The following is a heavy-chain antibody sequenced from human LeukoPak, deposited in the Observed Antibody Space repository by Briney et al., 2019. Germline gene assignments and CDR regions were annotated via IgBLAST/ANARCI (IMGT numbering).Heavy chain of an antibody. CDR2: IYYSGST. CDR3: ARSLDHDSSSSFAYFDY. CDR1: GGSISSSSYY. J-gene: IGHJ4*02. Sequence: KTSETLSLTCTVSGGSISSSSYYWGWIRQPPGKGLEWIGSIYYSGSTYYNPSLKSRVTISVDTSKNQFSLKLSSVTAADTAVYYCARSLDHDSSSSFAYFDYWGQGTLVTVSS. D-gene: IGHD6-6*01. V-gene: IGHV4-39*07.